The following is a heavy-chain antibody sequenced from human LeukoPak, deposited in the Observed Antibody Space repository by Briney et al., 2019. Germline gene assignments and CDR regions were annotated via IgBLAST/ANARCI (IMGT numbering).Heavy chain of an antibody. CDR3: ATIYGSGSQNWFDP. CDR1: GGSFSGYY. J-gene: IGHJ5*02. D-gene: IGHD3-10*01. CDR2: INHSGST. V-gene: IGHV4-34*01. Sequence: SETLSLTCAVYGGSFSGYYWSWIRQPPGKGLEWIGEINHSGSTNYNPSLKSRVTISVDTSKNQFSLKLSSVTAADTAVCYCATIYGSGSQNWFDPWGQGTLVTVSS.